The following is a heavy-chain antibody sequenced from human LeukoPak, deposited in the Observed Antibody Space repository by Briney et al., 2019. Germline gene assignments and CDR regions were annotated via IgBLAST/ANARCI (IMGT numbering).Heavy chain of an antibody. CDR2: IYYSGST. CDR1: GGSISSGGYY. V-gene: IGHV4-61*08. D-gene: IGHD3-22*01. Sequence: PSETLSLTCTVSGGSISSGGYYWSWIRQHPGKGLEWIGYIYYSGSTNYNPSLKSRVTISVDTSKNQFSLKLSSVTAADTAVYYCARLVGEYYYDSSGYYPYYFDYWGQGTLVTVSS. CDR3: ARLVGEYYYDSSGYYPYYFDY. J-gene: IGHJ4*02.